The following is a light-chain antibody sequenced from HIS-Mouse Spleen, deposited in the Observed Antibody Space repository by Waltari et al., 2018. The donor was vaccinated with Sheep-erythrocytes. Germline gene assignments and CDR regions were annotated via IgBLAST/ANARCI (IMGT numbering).Light chain of an antibody. Sequence: HSSLTHPSSFSFSPLLSITISFTLTIIYFVGYNLVSWYQQHPGKAPKLMIYEGSKRPSGVSNRFSGSKSGNTASLTISGLQAEDEADYYCCSYAGSSTPWVFGGGTKLTVL. CDR1: IIYFVGYNL. CDR2: EGS. J-gene: IGLJ3*02. V-gene: IGLV2-23*01. CDR3: CSYAGSSTPWV.